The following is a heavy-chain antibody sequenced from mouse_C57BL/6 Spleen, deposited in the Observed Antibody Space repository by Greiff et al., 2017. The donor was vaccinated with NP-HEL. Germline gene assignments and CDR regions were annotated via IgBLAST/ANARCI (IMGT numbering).Heavy chain of an antibody. CDR2: ISSGGSYT. V-gene: IGHV5-6*01. D-gene: IGHD2-4*01. CDR1: GFTFSSYG. CDR3: ARQEDYDYLFDY. J-gene: IGHJ2*01. Sequence: EVQRVESGGDLVKPGGSLKLSCAASGFTFSSYGMSWVRQTPDKRLEWVATISSGGSYTYYPDSVNGRFTISRDNAKNTLYLQMSSLKSEDTAMYYCARQEDYDYLFDYWGQGTTLTVSS.